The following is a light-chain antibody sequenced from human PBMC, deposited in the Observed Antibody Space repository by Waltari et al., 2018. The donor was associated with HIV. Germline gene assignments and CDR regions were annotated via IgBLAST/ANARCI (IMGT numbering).Light chain of an antibody. CDR2: DAS. CDR1: QSVSDY. Sequence: EAVLTQSPATLSLSPGERATLSCRASQSVSDYVAWYQQKPGQAPRLLIYDASNRATGIPARFSGSGSGTDFTLTISSLEPEDFAVYYCQQRSNWRRSGLTFGGGTKVEIK. V-gene: IGKV3-11*01. CDR3: QQRSNWRRSGLT. J-gene: IGKJ4*01.